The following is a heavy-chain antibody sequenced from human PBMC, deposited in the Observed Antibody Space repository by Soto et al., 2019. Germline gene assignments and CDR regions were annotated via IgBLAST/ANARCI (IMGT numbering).Heavy chain of an antibody. Sequence: QITLKESGPTLVKPTQTLTLTCTVSGFSLNTYGVGVGWIRQPPGKALEWLALIYCDDDKRYSPSLKSRLTLTKDTSKNQVVLTITNMDPVDTVTYYCARAIGSWGAYDFDYWGQGTLVTVSS. J-gene: IGHJ4*02. CDR1: GFSLNTYGVG. CDR2: IYCDDDK. V-gene: IGHV2-5*02. D-gene: IGHD3-16*01. CDR3: ARAIGSWGAYDFDY.